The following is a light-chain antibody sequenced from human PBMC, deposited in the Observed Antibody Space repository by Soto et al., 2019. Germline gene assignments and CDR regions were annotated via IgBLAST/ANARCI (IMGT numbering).Light chain of an antibody. CDR2: EVS. J-gene: IGLJ1*01. Sequence: QSALTQPASVSGSPGQSITISCTGTSSDVGGYNYVSWYHHHPGKAPRLMIYEVSNRPSGVSDRFSGSKSGNTASLTISGLLAEDEADYYCSSYTSISTYVFGTGTKVTVL. CDR1: SSDVGGYNY. V-gene: IGLV2-14*01. CDR3: SSYTSISTYV.